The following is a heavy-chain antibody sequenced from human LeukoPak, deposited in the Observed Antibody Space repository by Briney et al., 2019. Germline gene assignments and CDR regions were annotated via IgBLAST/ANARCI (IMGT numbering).Heavy chain of an antibody. CDR3: ARSPLGYYDLDYYYMDV. J-gene: IGHJ6*03. D-gene: IGHD3-3*01. V-gene: IGHV4-59*01. CDR2: IYYSGST. CDR1: GGSISSYY. Sequence: SETLSLTCTVSGGSISSYYWSWIRQPPGKGLEWIGYIYYSGSTNYNPSLKSRVTISVDTSKNQFSLKLSSVTAADTAVYYCARSPLGYYDLDYYYMDVWGKGTTVTVS.